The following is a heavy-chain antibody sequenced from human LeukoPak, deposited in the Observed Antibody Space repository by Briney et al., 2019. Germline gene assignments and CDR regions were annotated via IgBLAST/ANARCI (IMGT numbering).Heavy chain of an antibody. CDR2: IIPIFDTA. D-gene: IGHD3-22*01. CDR1: GGTFSSYA. Sequence: GASVKVSCKASGGTFSSYAINWVRQAPGQGLEWMGGIIPIFDTADYAQTFQGRVTITADESTSTAYMELTSLRSEDTAVYYCAREIAGDYWGQGTLVTVSS. V-gene: IGHV1-69*13. CDR3: AREIAGDY. J-gene: IGHJ4*02.